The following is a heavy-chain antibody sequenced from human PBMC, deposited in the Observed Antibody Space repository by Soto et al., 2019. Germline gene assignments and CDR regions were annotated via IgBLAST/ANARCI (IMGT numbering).Heavy chain of an antibody. V-gene: IGHV3-23*01. D-gene: IGHD5-12*01. CDR3: ARDHHRYSGYDYVDY. Sequence: GGSLRLSCADSGFTFCSYAMSWVRQAPGKGLEWVSAISGSGGSTYYADSVKGRFTISRDNSKNTLYLQRNSLRAEDTAVYYCARDHHRYSGYDYVDYWGQGTLVTVSS. J-gene: IGHJ4*02. CDR2: ISGSGGST. CDR1: GFTFCSYA.